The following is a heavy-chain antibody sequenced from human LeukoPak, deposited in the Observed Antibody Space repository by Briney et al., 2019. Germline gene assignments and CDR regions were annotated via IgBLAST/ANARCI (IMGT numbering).Heavy chain of an antibody. CDR2: ISYSGSTT. J-gene: IGHJ4*02. Sequence: SETLSLTCTVSGGSFSSSSVYWGRIRQPPGKGLEWIATISYSGSTTSYNPSLKSRVTISVDTSKNQFSLKLNSVTAADTAVYYCVRRTSGSYSDYWGQGTLVTVSS. CDR1: GGSFSSSSVY. V-gene: IGHV4-39*01. CDR3: VRRTSGSYSDY. D-gene: IGHD1-26*01.